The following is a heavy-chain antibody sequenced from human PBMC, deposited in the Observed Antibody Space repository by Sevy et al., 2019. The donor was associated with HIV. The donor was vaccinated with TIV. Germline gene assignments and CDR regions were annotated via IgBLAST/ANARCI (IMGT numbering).Heavy chain of an antibody. CDR2: ISSSSSYI. CDR1: GFTFSSYR. D-gene: IGHD2-2*02. Sequence: GGSLRISCAASGFTFSSYRMNWVRQAPGKGLEWVSSISSSSSYIYYADSVKGRFTISRDNAKNSLYLQMNSLRAEDTAVYYCAADPTTIVVPAAIQGDWFDPWGQGTLVTVSS. V-gene: IGHV3-21*01. J-gene: IGHJ5*02. CDR3: AADPTTIVVPAAIQGDWFDP.